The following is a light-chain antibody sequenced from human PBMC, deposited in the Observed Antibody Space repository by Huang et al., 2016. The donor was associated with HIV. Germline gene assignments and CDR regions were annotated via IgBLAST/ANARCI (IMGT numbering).Light chain of an antibody. V-gene: IGKV3-20*01. J-gene: IGKJ4*01. CDR2: DNS. Sequence: EIVLTQSPGTLSLSPGERATPSCRASQSVSSNYLAWYQQKPGQAPRLLIYDNSSRATGIPDRFSGSGSRTDFTLTIRMLEPEDITVYYCQQYGSSQLTFGGGTKVEFK. CDR3: QQYGSSQLT. CDR1: QSVSSNY.